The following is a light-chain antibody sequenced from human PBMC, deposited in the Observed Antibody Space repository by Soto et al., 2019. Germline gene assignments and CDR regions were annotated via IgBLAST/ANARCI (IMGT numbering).Light chain of an antibody. CDR2: DAS. CDR3: QQRSNRPRAWT. V-gene: IGKV3-11*01. CDR1: QSVSSY. Sequence: EIVLTQSPATLSLSPGERATLSCRASQSVSSYLAWYQQKPGQPPRLLIYDASSRATGIPARFSGSGSGTDFTLTISSLEPEDFAVYYCQQRSNRPRAWTFGQGTKVDIK. J-gene: IGKJ1*01.